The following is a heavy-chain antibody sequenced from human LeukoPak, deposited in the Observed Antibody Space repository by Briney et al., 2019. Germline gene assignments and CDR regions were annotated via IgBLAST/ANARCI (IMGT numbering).Heavy chain of an antibody. CDR3: ARVKLGAFDI. CDR2: ITSSTSTI. V-gene: IGHV3-48*02. J-gene: IGHJ3*02. D-gene: IGHD3-16*01. CDR1: GFTFSSYS. Sequence: GGSLRLSCAASGFTFSSYSMNWVHQAPGKGLEWVSYITSSTSTIYYADSVKGRFTISRDNAENSLYLQMNSLRDEDTAVYYCARVKLGAFDIWGQGTMVTVSS.